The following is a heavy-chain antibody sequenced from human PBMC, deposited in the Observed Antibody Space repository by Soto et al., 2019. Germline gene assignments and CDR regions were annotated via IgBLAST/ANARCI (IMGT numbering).Heavy chain of an antibody. CDR1: GFTFSTFS. J-gene: IGHJ4*02. V-gene: IGHV3-23*01. Sequence: PGGSLRLSCAASGFTFSTFSMTWVRQAPGKGLECVSTIGGSGAGTYYADSVKGRFTVSRDNSKSTLYLQLNNLRADDTAVYYCAKGRWSLNTWGQGTLVTVS. CDR2: IGGSGAGT. D-gene: IGHD6-13*01. CDR3: AKGRWSLNT.